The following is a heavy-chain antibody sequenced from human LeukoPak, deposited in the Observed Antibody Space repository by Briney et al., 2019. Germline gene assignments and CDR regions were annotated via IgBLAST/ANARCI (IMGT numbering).Heavy chain of an antibody. J-gene: IGHJ4*02. D-gene: IGHD6-19*01. CDR3: ARGGDSSGWYVFDY. Sequence: GASVTVSCKASGYTFTSYGISWVRQAPGQGLEWMGWISAYNGNTNYAQKPQGRVTMTTDTSTSTAYMDLRSLRSDDTAVYYCARGGDSSGWYVFDYWGQGTLVTVSS. CDR1: GYTFTSYG. CDR2: ISAYNGNT. V-gene: IGHV1-18*01.